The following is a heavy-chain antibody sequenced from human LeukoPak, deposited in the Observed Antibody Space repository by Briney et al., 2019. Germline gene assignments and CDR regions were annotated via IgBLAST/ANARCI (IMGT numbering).Heavy chain of an antibody. D-gene: IGHD4/OR15-4a*01. Sequence: SETLSLTCTVSGGSISSGGYYWSWIRQHPGKGLEWIGYIYYSGSTYYNPSLKSRVTISVDTSKNQFSLKLSSVAAADTAVYYCARDSAKIEGGWFDPLGQGTLVT. CDR3: ARDSAKIEGGWFDP. J-gene: IGHJ5*02. V-gene: IGHV4-31*03. CDR1: GGSISSGGYY. CDR2: IYYSGST.